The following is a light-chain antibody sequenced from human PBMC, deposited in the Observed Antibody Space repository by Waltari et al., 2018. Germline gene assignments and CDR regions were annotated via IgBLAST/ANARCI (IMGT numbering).Light chain of an antibody. CDR3: QQYGSSIMYT. V-gene: IGKV3-20*01. CDR2: GAS. Sequence: VLTQSPGTLSLSPGERATIACRASQRLTKNYLAWFQQKPGQAPRLLIYGASSRAAGIPDRFSCSGSGTDFTLTSSRLEPEDFAVDYCQQYGSSIMYTFGQGTKLEIK. CDR1: QRLTKNY. J-gene: IGKJ2*01.